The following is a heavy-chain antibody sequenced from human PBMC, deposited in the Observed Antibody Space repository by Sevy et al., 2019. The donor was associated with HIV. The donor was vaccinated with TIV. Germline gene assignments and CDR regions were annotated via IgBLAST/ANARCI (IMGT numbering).Heavy chain of an antibody. CDR2: ISASGGST. J-gene: IGHJ4*02. D-gene: IGHD6-19*01. CDR3: AKAGIAVAGTFDLFYLDY. CDR1: GFTFSSYA. V-gene: IGHV3-23*01. Sequence: GGSLRLSCVASGFTFSSYAMTWVRQAPGRGLEWVSFISASGGSTYYADSVKGRFTISRDNSKNTLYLQMNSLRAEDTAVYYCAKAGIAVAGTFDLFYLDYWGQGTLVTVSS.